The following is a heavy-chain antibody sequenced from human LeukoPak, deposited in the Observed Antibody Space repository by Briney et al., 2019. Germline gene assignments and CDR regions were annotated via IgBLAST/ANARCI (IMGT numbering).Heavy chain of an antibody. CDR2: ISSSSSTI. V-gene: IGHV3-48*04. CDR1: GFTFSSYS. J-gene: IGHJ3*01. D-gene: IGHD3-16*01. Sequence: GGSLRLSCAASGFTFSSYSMNWVRQAPGKGLEWVSYISSSSSTIYYADSVKGRFTISRDNAKNTLYLQMSSLRAEDTAVYYCARDFLHLGGWGQGTMVTVSS. CDR3: ARDFLHLGG.